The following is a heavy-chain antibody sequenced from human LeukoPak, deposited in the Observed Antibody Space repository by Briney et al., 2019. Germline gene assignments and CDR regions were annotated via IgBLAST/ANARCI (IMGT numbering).Heavy chain of an antibody. CDR3: AKDLPAGYFDS. Sequence: GGSLRPSCAASGFTFSSIGTHWVRQAPGKGLEWVAFIRSDGSIKFYADSVKGRFTISRDNSKNTLYLQMNSLRAEDTALYYCAKDLPAGYFDSWGQGTLVTVSS. CDR1: GFTFSSIG. J-gene: IGHJ4*02. CDR2: IRSDGSIK. V-gene: IGHV3-30*02.